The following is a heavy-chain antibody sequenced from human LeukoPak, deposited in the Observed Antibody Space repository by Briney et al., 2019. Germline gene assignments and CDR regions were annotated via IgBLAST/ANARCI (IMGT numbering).Heavy chain of an antibody. CDR1: GFTISNYW. CDR2: IKQDGSEK. J-gene: IGHJ6*02. D-gene: IGHD3-10*01. CDR3: ARWYGGSGSWVLDV. V-gene: IGHV3-7*04. Sequence: GGSLRLSCAASGFTISNYWMSWVRQAPGKGLEWVANIKQDGSEKKYVDSVKGRFSISRDNAKNSLYLQIYSLRVEDAAGYYCARWYGGSGSWVLDVWGQGTTVTVSS.